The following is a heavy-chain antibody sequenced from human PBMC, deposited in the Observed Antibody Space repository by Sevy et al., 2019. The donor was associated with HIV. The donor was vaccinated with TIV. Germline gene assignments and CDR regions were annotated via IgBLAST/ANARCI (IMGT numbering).Heavy chain of an antibody. D-gene: IGHD3-10*01. CDR3: TREGKAFGY. CDR2: IRSKANSYAT. J-gene: IGHJ4*02. Sequence: GGSLRLSCAASGFTFSGSAMHWVRQASGKGLEWVGRIRSKANSYATAYAASVKGRFTISRDDSKNTAYLQMNSLKTEDTAVYYCTREGKAFGYWGQRTLVTVSS. V-gene: IGHV3-73*01. CDR1: GFTFSGSA.